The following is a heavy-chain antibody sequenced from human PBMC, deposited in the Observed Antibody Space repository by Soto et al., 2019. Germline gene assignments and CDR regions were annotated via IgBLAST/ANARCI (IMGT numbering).Heavy chain of an antibody. CDR1: GFTFTSSA. CDR2: IVVGSGNT. Sequence: GASVKVSCKASGFTFTSSAMQWVRQARGQRLEWIGWIVVGSGNTNYAQKFQERVTITRDMSTSTAYMELSSLRSKDTAVYYCASTAHYGSGPDPWGQGTLVTVSS. D-gene: IGHD3-10*01. J-gene: IGHJ5*02. V-gene: IGHV1-58*02. CDR3: ASTAHYGSGPDP.